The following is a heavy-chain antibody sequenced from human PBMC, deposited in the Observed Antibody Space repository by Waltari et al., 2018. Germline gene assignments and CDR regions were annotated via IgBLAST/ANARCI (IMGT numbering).Heavy chain of an antibody. CDR3: ARSVEGAFDV. J-gene: IGHJ3*01. Sequence: EVQLVESGGGLVQPGGSRRLSCAASGFNFRVYSMNWVRQAPGKGREWVSYMASDERTIYYADSVEGRFTISRDNAKGSVYLQMNSLRAEDTAVYYCARSVEGAFDVWGQGTMVTVSS. CDR2: MASDERTI. D-gene: IGHD3-3*01. CDR1: GFNFRVYS. V-gene: IGHV3-48*01.